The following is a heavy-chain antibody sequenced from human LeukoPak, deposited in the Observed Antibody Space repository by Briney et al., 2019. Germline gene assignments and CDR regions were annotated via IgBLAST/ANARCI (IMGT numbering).Heavy chain of an antibody. J-gene: IGHJ4*02. Sequence: PGGSLRLSCVASGFIFCDYQMNCVALAPGKGLEWVSYISAVGAITHYADSVSGRFIISRDNAQNSLFLQMDRLRAEDTALYYCARQGFYDNSGYSNFDSWVRGILVTVSS. V-gene: IGHV3-48*03. CDR1: GFIFCDYQ. D-gene: IGHD3-22*01. CDR2: ISAVGAIT. CDR3: ARQGFYDNSGYSNFDS.